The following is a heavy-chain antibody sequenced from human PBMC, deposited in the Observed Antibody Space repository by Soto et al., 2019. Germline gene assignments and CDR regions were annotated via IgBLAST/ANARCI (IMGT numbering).Heavy chain of an antibody. CDR3: AAGLHLDGAFDI. CDR2: IDPSDSYT. V-gene: IGHV5-10-1*01. J-gene: IGHJ3*02. CDR1: GYSFTSYW. Sequence: PGESLKISCKGSGYSFTSYWISWVRQMPGKGLEWMGRIDPSDSYTKYSPSFKGHVTISADKSISTAYLQWSRLKASDTAMYYCAAGLHLDGAFDIWGQGTMVTVSS. D-gene: IGHD3-16*01.